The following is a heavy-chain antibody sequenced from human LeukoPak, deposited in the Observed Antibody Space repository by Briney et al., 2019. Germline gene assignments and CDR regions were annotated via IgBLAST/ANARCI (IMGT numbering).Heavy chain of an antibody. D-gene: IGHD5-12*01. Sequence: GGSLRLSCAGSGFTFSTYWMSWVRQAPGKGLEWVANIKQDGSEKYYVDSVKGRFTISRDNAKNSLYLQMNSLRAEDTAVYYCARYSGFDLDAFDIWGQGTMVTVSS. CDR2: IKQDGSEK. CDR3: ARYSGFDLDAFDI. CDR1: GFTFSTYW. J-gene: IGHJ3*02. V-gene: IGHV3-7*03.